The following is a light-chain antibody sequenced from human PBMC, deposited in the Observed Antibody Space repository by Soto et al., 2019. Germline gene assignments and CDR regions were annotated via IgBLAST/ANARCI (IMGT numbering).Light chain of an antibody. Sequence: EIVMTQSPDTLSVSPGERATLSCRASQSVSTNLAWYQQKPGQAPRLLIYGASTRATGIPARFSGSGSGTEFTLTTSRLQSEDFAVYHCQQYNNWPYTFGQGTKLEIK. J-gene: IGKJ2*01. CDR2: GAS. CDR1: QSVSTN. V-gene: IGKV3-15*01. CDR3: QQYNNWPYT.